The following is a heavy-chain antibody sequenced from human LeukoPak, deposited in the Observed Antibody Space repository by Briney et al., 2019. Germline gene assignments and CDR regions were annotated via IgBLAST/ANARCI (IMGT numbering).Heavy chain of an antibody. Sequence: SETLSLTCAVSGGSISSGGYSWSWIRQPPGKGLEWIGYIYHSGSTNYNPSLKSRVTISVDTSKNQFSLKLSSVTAADTAVYYCARGKLRNLLAFDIWGQGTMVTVSS. V-gene: IGHV4-30-2*01. CDR2: IYHSGST. CDR1: GGSISSGGYS. CDR3: ARGKLRNLLAFDI. J-gene: IGHJ3*02. D-gene: IGHD1-7*01.